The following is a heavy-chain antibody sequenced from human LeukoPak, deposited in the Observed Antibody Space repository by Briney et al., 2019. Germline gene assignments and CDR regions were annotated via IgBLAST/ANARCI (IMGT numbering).Heavy chain of an antibody. V-gene: IGHV3-23*01. CDR1: GFTFSSYA. CDR2: ISGSGGST. CDR3: AKCLAATNYYYYYGMDV. Sequence: GGSLRLSRAASGFTFSSYAMSWVRQAPGKGLEWVSAISGSGGSTYYADSVKGRFTISRDNSKNTLYLQMNSLRAEDTAVYYCAKCLAATNYYYYYGMDVWGQGTTVTVSS. D-gene: IGHD6-13*01. J-gene: IGHJ6*02.